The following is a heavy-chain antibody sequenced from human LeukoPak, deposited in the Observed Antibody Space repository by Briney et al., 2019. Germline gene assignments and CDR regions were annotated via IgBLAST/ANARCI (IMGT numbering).Heavy chain of an antibody. CDR2: IWYDGSNK. CDR1: GFTFSSYG. V-gene: IGHV3-33*06. J-gene: IGHJ6*03. Sequence: GGSLRLSCAASGFTFSSYGMHWVRQAPGKGLEWVAVIWYDGSNKYYADSVKGRFTISRDNSKNTLYLQTNSLRAEDTAVYYCAKVPVNYYYYMDVWGKGTTVTVSS. CDR3: AKVPVNYYYYMDV. D-gene: IGHD2-2*01.